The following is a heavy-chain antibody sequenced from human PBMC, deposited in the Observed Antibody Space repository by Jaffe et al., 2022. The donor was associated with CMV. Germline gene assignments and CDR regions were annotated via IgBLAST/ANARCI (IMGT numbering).Heavy chain of an antibody. CDR2: IYYSGST. Sequence: QLQLQESGPGLVKPSETLSLTCGVSGDSVSRSGSYWGWIRQPPGKGLEWIGNIYYSGSTYYNPSLKSRVAISVDSSNNQFSLKLSSMTAADTAIYYCVSHLKYSNGWFDYWGQGTLVTVSS. J-gene: IGHJ4*02. V-gene: IGHV4-39*01. D-gene: IGHD6-19*01. CDR1: GDSVSRSGSY. CDR3: VSHLKYSNGWFDY.